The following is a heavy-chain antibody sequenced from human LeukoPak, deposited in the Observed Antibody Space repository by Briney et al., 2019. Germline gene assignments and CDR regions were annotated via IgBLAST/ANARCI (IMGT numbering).Heavy chain of an antibody. Sequence: RASVKVSCKASGYTFTAYSMHWVRQAPGQGGEGMGWINPNSGVTNYAQKFQGRVTMTRDTSISTAYMELSSLRSDDTAVYYCARVGVEGASCYDYWGQGTLVTVSS. CDR1: GYTFTAYS. CDR3: ARVGVEGASCYDY. CDR2: INPNSGVT. V-gene: IGHV1-2*02. D-gene: IGHD2-2*01. J-gene: IGHJ4*02.